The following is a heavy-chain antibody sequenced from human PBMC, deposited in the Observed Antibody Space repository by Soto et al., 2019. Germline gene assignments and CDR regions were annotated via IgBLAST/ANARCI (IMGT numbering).Heavy chain of an antibody. J-gene: IGHJ4*02. CDR2: ISSSSSYI. CDR3: ARRIAVAGNLDY. V-gene: IGHV3-21*01. Sequence: EVQLMESGGGLVKPGGSLRLSCAASGFTFSSYSMNWVRQAPGKGLEWVSSISSSSSYIYYADSVKGRFTISRDNAKNSLYLQMNSLRAEDTAAYYCARRIAVAGNLDYWGPGTLVTVSS. D-gene: IGHD6-19*01. CDR1: GFTFSSYS.